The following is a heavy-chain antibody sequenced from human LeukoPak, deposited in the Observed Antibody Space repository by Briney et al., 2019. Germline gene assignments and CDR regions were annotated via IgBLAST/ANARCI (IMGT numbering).Heavy chain of an antibody. CDR1: GGSISSGGYY. Sequence: SETLSLTCTVSGGSISSGGYYWSWIRQHPGKGLEWIGYIYYSGCTYYNPSLKSRVTISVDTSKNQFSLKLSSVTAADTAVYYCARGRLRSMISPWGQGTLVTVSS. J-gene: IGHJ5*02. CDR2: IYYSGCT. V-gene: IGHV4-31*03. D-gene: IGHD3/OR15-3a*01. CDR3: ARGRLRSMISP.